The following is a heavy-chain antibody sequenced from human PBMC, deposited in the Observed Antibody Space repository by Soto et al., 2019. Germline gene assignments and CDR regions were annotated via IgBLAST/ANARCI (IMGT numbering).Heavy chain of an antibody. Sequence: SETLSLTCAVYGGSFSGYYWSWIRQPPGKGLEWIGEINHSGSTNYNPSLKSRVTISVDTSKNQFSLKLSSVTAADTAVYYCARADDILTGYYLGGHYYGMDVWGQGTTVTVSS. D-gene: IGHD3-9*01. CDR2: INHSGST. CDR3: ARADDILTGYYLGGHYYGMDV. CDR1: GGSFSGYY. V-gene: IGHV4-34*01. J-gene: IGHJ6*02.